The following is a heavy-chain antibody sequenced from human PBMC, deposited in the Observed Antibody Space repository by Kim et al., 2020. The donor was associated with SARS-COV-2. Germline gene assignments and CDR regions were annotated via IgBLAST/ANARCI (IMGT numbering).Heavy chain of an antibody. Sequence: SETLSLTCTVSGGSISSYYWSWIRQPPGKGLEWIGYIYYSGSTNYNPSLKSRVTISVDTSKNQFSLKLSSVTAADTAVYYCARDRGGTYYYYGMDVWGQGTTVTVSS. V-gene: IGHV4-59*01. J-gene: IGHJ6*02. CDR2: IYYSGST. CDR3: ARDRGGTYYYYGMDV. D-gene: IGHD3-10*01. CDR1: GGSISSYY.